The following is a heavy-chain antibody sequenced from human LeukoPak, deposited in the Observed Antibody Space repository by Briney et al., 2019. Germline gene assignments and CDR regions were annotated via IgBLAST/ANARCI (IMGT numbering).Heavy chain of an antibody. V-gene: IGHV4-31*03. Sequence: SETLSLTCTVSGGSISSGGYYWSWIRQHPGKGLEWIGYIYYSGSTYYNPSLKSRVTISVDTSKNQFPLKLSSVTAADTAVYYFASSPPMVRGVIYGWFDPWGQGTLVTVSS. CDR3: ASSPPMVRGVIYGWFDP. D-gene: IGHD3-10*01. CDR2: IYYSGST. CDR1: GGSISSGGYY. J-gene: IGHJ5*02.